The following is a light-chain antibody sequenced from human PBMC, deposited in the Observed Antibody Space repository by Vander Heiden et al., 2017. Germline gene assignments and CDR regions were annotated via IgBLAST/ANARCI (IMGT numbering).Light chain of an antibody. CDR3: CSYAGGSTLI. CDR1: SSDVGTYNI. J-gene: IGLJ2*01. CDR2: DVT. V-gene: IGLV2-23*02. Sequence: QSALTQPASVSASPGQSLTISCTGTSSDVGTYNIVSGYKKSAGKAPKLMIYDVTKRPSGVSSRFSGSKSGNTASLTISGLQADDEADYYCCSYAGGSTLICGGGTRLTVL.